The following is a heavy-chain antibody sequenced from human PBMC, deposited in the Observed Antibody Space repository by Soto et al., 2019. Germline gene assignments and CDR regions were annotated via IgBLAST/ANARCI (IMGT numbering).Heavy chain of an antibody. CDR3: AKGQRYCSSTRCYPSWFDP. Sequence: DVQLVESGGGLVQPGRSLRLSCAASGFTFDDYAMHWVRQAPGKGLEWVSGISWNSGSIGYAASVKGRFTISRDNAKNTLYLQMTSRRAEDTALYYCAKGQRYCSSTRCYPSWFDPWGQGTLVTVSS. D-gene: IGHD2-2*01. CDR2: ISWNSGSI. J-gene: IGHJ5*02. V-gene: IGHV3-9*01. CDR1: GFTFDDYA.